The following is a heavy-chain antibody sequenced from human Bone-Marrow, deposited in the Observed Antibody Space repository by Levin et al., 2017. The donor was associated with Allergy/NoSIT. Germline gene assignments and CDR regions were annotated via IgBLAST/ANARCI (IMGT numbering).Heavy chain of an antibody. D-gene: IGHD5-18*01. J-gene: IGHJ5*02. Sequence: GSLRLSCAASGFTFSSAGMHWVRQAPGKGLEWVAVISYDGSEKYYADSVKGRFTISRDNSKNTLYLQMNSLRAEDTAVYYCAKGRGYTYGPPMGNWFDPWGQGTLVTVSS. CDR2: ISYDGSEK. CDR1: GFTFSSAG. CDR3: AKGRGYTYGPPMGNWFDP. V-gene: IGHV3-30*18.